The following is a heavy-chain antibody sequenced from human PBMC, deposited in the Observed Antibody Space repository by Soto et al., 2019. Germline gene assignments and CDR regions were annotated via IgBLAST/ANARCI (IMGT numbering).Heavy chain of an antibody. CDR2: INAGNGNT. V-gene: IGHV1-3*01. Sequence: ASVKVSCKASGYTFTGYAMHWVRQAPGQRLEWMGWINAGNGNTKYSQKFQGRVTITADESTSTAYMELSSLRSEDTAVYYCARTVDSSGCPASWGQGTLVTVSS. CDR1: GYTFTGYA. J-gene: IGHJ5*02. CDR3: ARTVDSSGCPAS. D-gene: IGHD6-19*01.